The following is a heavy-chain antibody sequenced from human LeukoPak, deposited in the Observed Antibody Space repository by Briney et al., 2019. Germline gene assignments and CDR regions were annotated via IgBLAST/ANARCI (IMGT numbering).Heavy chain of an antibody. V-gene: IGHV4-59*08. Sequence: SETLSLTCTVSGGSISSYYWSWIRQPPGKGLEWIGYVYYSGSTNYNPSLKSRVTISVDTSKNQFSLELSSVTAADTAVYYCARQDRSIRDGSSNWFDPWGQGILVTVSS. CDR2: VYYSGST. CDR3: ARQDRSIRDGSSNWFDP. CDR1: GGSISSYY. J-gene: IGHJ5*02. D-gene: IGHD2-15*01.